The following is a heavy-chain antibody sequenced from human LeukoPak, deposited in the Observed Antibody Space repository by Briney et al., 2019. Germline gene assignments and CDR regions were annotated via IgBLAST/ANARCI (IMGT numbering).Heavy chain of an antibody. CDR2: IYSSGST. CDR3: ARYVALSGGHLDY. Sequence: SETLSLTCTVSGGSITGYYWNWIRQPPGKGLEWIGYIYSSGSTDYNPSLKSRVTMSVDTSKNQFSLNLGSVTAADTAAYYCARYVALSGGHLDYWGQGTLVPVSS. J-gene: IGHJ4*02. V-gene: IGHV4-4*09. CDR1: GGSITGYY. D-gene: IGHD2-15*01.